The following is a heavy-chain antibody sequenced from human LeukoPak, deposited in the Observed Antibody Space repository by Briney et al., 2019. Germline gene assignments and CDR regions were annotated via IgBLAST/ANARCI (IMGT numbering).Heavy chain of an antibody. CDR3: AREEDCSSTSCYVALDY. CDR1: GFTFSSYE. Sequence: PGGSLRLSCAASGFTFSSYEMNWVRQAPGKGLEWVSYISSSGSTIYYADSVKGRFTISRDNAKNSLYLQMNSLRAEDTAVYYCAREEDCSSTSCYVALDYWGQGTLVTVSS. J-gene: IGHJ4*02. V-gene: IGHV3-48*03. CDR2: ISSSGSTI. D-gene: IGHD2-2*01.